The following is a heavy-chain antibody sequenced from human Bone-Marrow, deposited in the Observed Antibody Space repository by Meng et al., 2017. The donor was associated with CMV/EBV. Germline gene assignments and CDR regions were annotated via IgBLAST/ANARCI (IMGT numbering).Heavy chain of an antibody. CDR3: ARGGRKYTYYYYYGMDV. D-gene: IGHD6-6*01. J-gene: IGHJ6*02. CDR1: GFTFSSYS. CDR2: ISSSSSTI. Sequence: GGSLRLSCAASGFTFSSYSMNWVRQAPGKGLEWVSYISSSSSTIYYADSVKGRFTVSRDNAKNSLYLQMNSLRAEDTAVYYCARGGRKYTYYYYYGMDVWGQGTTVTVSS. V-gene: IGHV3-48*04.